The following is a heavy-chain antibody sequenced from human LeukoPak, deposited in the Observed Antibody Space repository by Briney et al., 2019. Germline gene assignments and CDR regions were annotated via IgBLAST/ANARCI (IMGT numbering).Heavy chain of an antibody. CDR3: ARIRDGYNDAYDI. J-gene: IGHJ3*02. V-gene: IGHV1-46*01. CDR1: GYTFTSYY. CDR2: VNPSDGST. Sequence: ASVKVSCKASGYTFTSYYIHLVRQAPGQGFEWMAIVNPSDGSTTNSQKFQGRVTMTRDTSTSTVYMELSGLRSEDTALYYCARIRDGYNDAYDIWGQGTMVTVSS. D-gene: IGHD5-24*01.